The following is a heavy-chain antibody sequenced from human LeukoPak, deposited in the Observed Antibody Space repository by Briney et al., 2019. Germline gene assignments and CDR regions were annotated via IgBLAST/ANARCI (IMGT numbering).Heavy chain of an antibody. V-gene: IGHV3-23*01. J-gene: IGHJ4*02. Sequence: GGSLRLSCAASGFTFSSYAMSWVRQAPGKGLEWVSAISGSGGKTYYADSVKGRFTISRDNSKITLYLQMNSLRVEDTAVYYCAKTKVYYDSSGYLSNFDYWGQGTLVTVSS. CDR2: ISGSGGKT. D-gene: IGHD3-22*01. CDR3: AKTKVYYDSSGYLSNFDY. CDR1: GFTFSSYA.